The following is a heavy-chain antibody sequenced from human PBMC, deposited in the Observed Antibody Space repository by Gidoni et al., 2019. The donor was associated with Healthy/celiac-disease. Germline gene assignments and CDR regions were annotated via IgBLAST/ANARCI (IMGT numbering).Heavy chain of an antibody. CDR2: ISYDGSNK. Sequence: QVQLVESGGGVVQPGRSLRLSCAASGFTFSSYGMHWVRQAPGKGLEWVAVISYDGSNKYYADSLKGRFTISRDNSKNTLYLQMNSLRAEDTAVYYCAKDKGLLEWLLFAFDYWGQGTLVTVSS. D-gene: IGHD3-3*01. J-gene: IGHJ4*02. CDR3: AKDKGLLEWLLFAFDY. CDR1: GFTFSSYG. V-gene: IGHV3-30*18.